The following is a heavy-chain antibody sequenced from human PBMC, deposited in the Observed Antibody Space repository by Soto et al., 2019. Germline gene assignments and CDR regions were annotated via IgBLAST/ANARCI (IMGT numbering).Heavy chain of an antibody. Sequence: KAGGSLRLSCAASGFTFSSYSMNWVRQAPGKGLEWVSSISSSSYIYYADSVKGRFTISRDNAKNSLYLQMNSLRAEDTAVYYCARGIAVAGLDDAFDIWGQGTMVTVSS. CDR2: ISSSSYI. CDR3: ARGIAVAGLDDAFDI. J-gene: IGHJ3*02. D-gene: IGHD6-19*01. V-gene: IGHV3-21*01. CDR1: GFTFSSYS.